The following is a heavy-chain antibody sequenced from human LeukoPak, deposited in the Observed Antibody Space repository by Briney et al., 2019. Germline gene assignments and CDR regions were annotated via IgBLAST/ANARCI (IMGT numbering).Heavy chain of an antibody. Sequence: SGTLSLTCTVSGGSISSGDYYWSWIRQPPGKGLEWIGYIYYSGSTDYNPSLKSRVSISVDTSKNQFSLKLSSVTAADTAVYYCARDAVLPAPIRMDVWGQGTTVTVSS. D-gene: IGHD2/OR15-2a*01. CDR3: ARDAVLPAPIRMDV. V-gene: IGHV4-30-4*01. CDR2: IYYSGST. J-gene: IGHJ6*02. CDR1: GGSISSGDYY.